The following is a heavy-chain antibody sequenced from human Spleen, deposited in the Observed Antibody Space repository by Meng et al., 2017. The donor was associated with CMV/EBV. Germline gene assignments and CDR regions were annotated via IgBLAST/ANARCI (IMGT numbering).Heavy chain of an antibody. J-gene: IGHJ4*02. CDR3: AHRSYYGSGSYYDY. V-gene: IGHV2-5*02. CDR1: GFSLSTSGVG. Sequence: QITLTESGPTLVKPXXTLPLTSTFPGFSLSTSGVGVGWIRQPPGKALEWLALIYWDDDKRYSPSLKSRLTITKDTSKNQVVLTMTNMDPVDTATYYCAHRSYYGSGSYYDYWGQGTLVTVSS. D-gene: IGHD3-10*01. CDR2: IYWDDDK.